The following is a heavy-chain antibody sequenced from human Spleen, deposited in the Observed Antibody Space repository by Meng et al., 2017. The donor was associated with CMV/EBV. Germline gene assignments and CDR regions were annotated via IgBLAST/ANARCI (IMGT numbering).Heavy chain of an antibody. CDR3: ARVLGSALRLLEWLLPDYYYGMDV. CDR2: INSAGSST. Sequence: GGSLRLSCAASGFTFSSYWMHWVRQAPGKGLVWVSRINSAGSSTSYADSVKGRFTISRDNAKNMLYLQMNSLRAEDTAVYYCARVLGSALRLLEWLLPDYYYGMDVWGQGTTVTVSS. J-gene: IGHJ6*02. D-gene: IGHD3-3*01. V-gene: IGHV3-74*01. CDR1: GFTFSSYW.